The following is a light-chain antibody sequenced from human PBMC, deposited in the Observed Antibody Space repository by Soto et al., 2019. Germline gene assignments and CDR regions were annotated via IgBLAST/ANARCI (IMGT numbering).Light chain of an antibody. CDR2: KAS. V-gene: IGKV1-5*03. CDR3: QQYNSFPLT. J-gene: IGKJ4*01. CDR1: QSIGRW. Sequence: IQMTQSPSTLSASVGDRVTITCRASQSIGRWLAWYQQKPGKDPQLLVYKASTLKSGVPSRLSGSGSGTEFTLTISSLQPDDFATYYCQQYNSFPLTFGGGTKVDIK.